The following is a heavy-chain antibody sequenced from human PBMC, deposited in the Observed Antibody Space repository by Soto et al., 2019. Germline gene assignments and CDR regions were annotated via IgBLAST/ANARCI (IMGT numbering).Heavy chain of an antibody. CDR1: GFIFSIYG. Sequence: QVQLVESGGGVVQPGRSLRLSCAASGFIFSIYGMHWVRQAPGKGLEWVAVIWNDGSNKYYGDSVKGRFTISRDNSKNTLYLHMNSLRADDTAVYYCARAVGPFDYWGQGTLVTVSS. CDR3: ARAVGPFDY. D-gene: IGHD3-16*01. J-gene: IGHJ4*02. CDR2: IWNDGSNK. V-gene: IGHV3-33*01.